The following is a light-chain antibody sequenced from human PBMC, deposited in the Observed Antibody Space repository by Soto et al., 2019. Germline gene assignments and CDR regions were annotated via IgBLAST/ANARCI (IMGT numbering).Light chain of an antibody. CDR2: GAS. J-gene: IGKJ4*01. Sequence: EIVLTQPPGTLSLSPGERATLSCRASQSVSSSYLAWYQQKPGQAPRLLIYGASSRATGIPDRFSGIGSGTDFTLTISRLEPEDFAVYYCQQYGSSPRTFGGGTKVEIK. V-gene: IGKV3-20*01. CDR1: QSVSSSY. CDR3: QQYGSSPRT.